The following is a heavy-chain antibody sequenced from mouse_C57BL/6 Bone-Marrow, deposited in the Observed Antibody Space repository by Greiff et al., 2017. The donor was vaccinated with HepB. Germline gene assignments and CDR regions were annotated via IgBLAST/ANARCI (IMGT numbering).Heavy chain of an antibody. Sequence: LVESGASVKISCKASGYAFSSYWMNWVKQRPGRGLERIGQIYPGDGDTNYNGKFKSKATLTADKSSSTAYMQLSSLTSEDSAVYFCARAADGNYLFAYWGQGTLVTVSA. CDR1: GYAFSSYW. CDR3: ARAADGNYLFAY. V-gene: IGHV1-80*01. J-gene: IGHJ3*01. D-gene: IGHD2-1*01. CDR2: IYPGDGDT.